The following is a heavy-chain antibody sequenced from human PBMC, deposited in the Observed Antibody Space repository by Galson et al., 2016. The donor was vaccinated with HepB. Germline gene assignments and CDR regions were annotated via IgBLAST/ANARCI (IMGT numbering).Heavy chain of an antibody. Sequence: SLRLSCAASGFTFSNYWMHWVRQAPGRGLVWVSRINDDGTNTNYADSVKGRFTISRDNAKNTLYLQMNSLRADDTAAYYCARWSSGLSWGQGTLVTVSS. CDR2: INDDGTNT. V-gene: IGHV3-74*01. D-gene: IGHD6-19*01. J-gene: IGHJ4*02. CDR1: GFTFSNYW. CDR3: ARWSSGLS.